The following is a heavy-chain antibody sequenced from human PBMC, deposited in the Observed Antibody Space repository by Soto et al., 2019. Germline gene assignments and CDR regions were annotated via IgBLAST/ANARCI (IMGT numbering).Heavy chain of an antibody. CDR3: ARHPPPGYHYDSSGYYGYFQH. Sequence: GGSLRLSCAASGFTFWTYAMSWVRQAPGKGLEWVSVISGTGGGTSYADSVKGRFTISRDNSKNTLYLQMNSLGVEDTAVYYCARHPPPGYHYDSSGYYGYFQHWGQGTPVTVSS. CDR2: ISGTGGGT. V-gene: IGHV3-23*01. CDR1: GFTFWTYA. J-gene: IGHJ1*01. D-gene: IGHD3-22*01.